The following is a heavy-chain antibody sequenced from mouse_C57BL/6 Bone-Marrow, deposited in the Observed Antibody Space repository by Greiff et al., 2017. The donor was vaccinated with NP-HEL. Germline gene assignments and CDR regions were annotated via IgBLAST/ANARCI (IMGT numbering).Heavy chain of an antibody. D-gene: IGHD2-10*01. CDR3: HTVSYYGSYYAMDY. CDR1: GFSFNTYA. Sequence: EVKLVESGGGLVQPKGSLKLSCAASGFSFNTYAMNWVRQAPGKGLEWVARIRSKSNNYATYYADSVKDRFTIARDDSESMLYLQMNNLKTEDTAMYYCHTVSYYGSYYAMDYWGQGTSVTVSS. CDR2: IRSKSNNYAT. J-gene: IGHJ4*01. V-gene: IGHV10-1*01.